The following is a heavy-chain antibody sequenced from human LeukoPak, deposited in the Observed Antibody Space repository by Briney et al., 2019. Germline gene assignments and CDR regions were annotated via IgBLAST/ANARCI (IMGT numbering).Heavy chain of an antibody. J-gene: IGHJ4*02. CDR2: ISYDGSNK. V-gene: IGHV3-30*04. D-gene: IGHD4/OR15-4a*01. Sequence: PGRSLRLSCAASGFTFSSYAMHWVRQAPGKGLEWVAVISYDGSNKYYADSVKGRFTISRDNSKNTLYLQMNSLRAEDTAVYYCAKDISGAWPRYFDYWGQGTLVTVSS. CDR3: AKDISGAWPRYFDY. CDR1: GFTFSSYA.